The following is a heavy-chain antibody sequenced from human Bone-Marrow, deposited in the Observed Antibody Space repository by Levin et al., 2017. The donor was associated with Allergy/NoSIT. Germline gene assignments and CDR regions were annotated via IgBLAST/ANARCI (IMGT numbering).Heavy chain of an antibody. CDR3: ARDHHPLVVRGTTFNY. Sequence: GGSLRLSCAASGFTFDSYAMHWVRQAPGTGLERVAVISYDGSNDFHADSVKGRFTISRDNSKNTLYLQMNSLRPAATAFSYCARDHHPLVVRGTTFNYWGQGTLVTVSS. J-gene: IGHJ4*02. CDR1: GFTFDSYA. D-gene: IGHD1-26*01. CDR2: ISYDGSND. V-gene: IGHV3-30*04.